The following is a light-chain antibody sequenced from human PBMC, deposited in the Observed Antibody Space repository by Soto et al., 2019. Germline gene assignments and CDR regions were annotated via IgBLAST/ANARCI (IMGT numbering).Light chain of an antibody. CDR3: RAYTSSSALVDG. CDR2: DVS. CDR1: STDVGGYNY. Sequence: QSVLTQPASVSGSPGQSVTISCTGTSTDVGGYNYVSWYQQHPGKAPKLMIYDVSNRPSGVSNRFSGSKSGNTASLTISGLQAGDWADYYRRAYTSSSALVDGFGPGAKVTVL. J-gene: IGLJ1*01. V-gene: IGLV2-14*01.